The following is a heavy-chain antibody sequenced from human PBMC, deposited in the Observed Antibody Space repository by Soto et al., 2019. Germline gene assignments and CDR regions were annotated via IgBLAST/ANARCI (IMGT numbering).Heavy chain of an antibody. D-gene: IGHD2-2*01. CDR1: GFPFSTSG. J-gene: IGHJ4*02. CDR3: AIARHCSSDACPAAE. Sequence: VQLLESGGGLVQPGGSLRLSCVASGFPFSTSGILWVRQPPGGGLEWVAAIGPKSNTNYRDSVKGRFTISRDNSRNTVFLQMSALRAEDTALYYCAIARHCSSDACPAAEWGQGTLITVSS. V-gene: IGHV3-23*03. CDR2: IGPKSNT.